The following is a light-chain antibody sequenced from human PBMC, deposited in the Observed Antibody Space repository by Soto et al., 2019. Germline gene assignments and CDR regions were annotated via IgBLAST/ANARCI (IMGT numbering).Light chain of an antibody. CDR2: GAS. V-gene: IGKV3-15*01. CDR3: QQYNTWPPIT. CDR1: QRFGSSN. Sequence: EIVLAHSPATQPLSPEQTGTLSCXXXQRFGSSNLAWYQQKPGQAPRLLIYGASIRATGIPARFSGSGSWTEFTLTISSLQSEDFAVYYCQQYNTWPPITFGQGTRLEN. J-gene: IGKJ5*01.